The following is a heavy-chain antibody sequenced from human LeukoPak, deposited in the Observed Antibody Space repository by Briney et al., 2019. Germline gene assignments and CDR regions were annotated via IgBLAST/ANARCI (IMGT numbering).Heavy chain of an antibody. V-gene: IGHV3-23*01. CDR1: GFTFSNYA. CDR3: AKGDYGDCY. D-gene: IGHD4-17*01. Sequence: GGSLRLSCTGSGFTFSNYAVAWVRQAPGKGLERVSSFTSSGNTYYADSVKGRFTVSRDNSKSTLYMQMTSLRAEDTAVYYCAKGDYGDCYWGQGTLVTVSS. J-gene: IGHJ4*02. CDR2: FTSSGNT.